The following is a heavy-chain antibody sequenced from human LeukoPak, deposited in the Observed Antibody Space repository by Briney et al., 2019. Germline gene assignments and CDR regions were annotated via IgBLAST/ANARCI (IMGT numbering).Heavy chain of an antibody. Sequence: GGSLRLSCAASGFSFSYYGVHWVRQAPGKGLEWVALISYDGSAKYFADSVKGRFSISRDNYQKTLYLQMNSLISEDTAIYYCAKDMRPYSGDRSFLFDQWGQGTLVIVSS. V-gene: IGHV3-30*18. CDR3: AKDMRPYSGDRSFLFDQ. D-gene: IGHD1-26*01. J-gene: IGHJ4*02. CDR1: GFSFSYYG. CDR2: ISYDGSAK.